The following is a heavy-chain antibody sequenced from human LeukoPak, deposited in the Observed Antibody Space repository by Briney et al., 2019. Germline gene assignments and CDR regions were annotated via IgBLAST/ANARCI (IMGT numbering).Heavy chain of an antibody. CDR3: ARDALKDGYNYVGY. V-gene: IGHV1-69*13. CDR2: IIPIFGTA. Sequence: SVKVSCKASGGTFSSYAISWVRQAPGQGLEWMGVIIPIFGTANYAQKFQGRVTITADESTSTAYMEMSSLRSEDTAVYYCARDALKDGYNYVGYWGQGTLVTVS. J-gene: IGHJ4*02. D-gene: IGHD5-24*01. CDR1: GGTFSSYA.